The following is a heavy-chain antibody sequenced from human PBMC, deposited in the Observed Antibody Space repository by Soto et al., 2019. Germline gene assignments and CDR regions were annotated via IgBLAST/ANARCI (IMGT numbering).Heavy chain of an antibody. D-gene: IGHD2-2*01. CDR1: GFTFSSYV. J-gene: IGHJ6*03. V-gene: IGHV3-23*01. CDR3: AKPGYCTSTSCYDSYFSMDV. CDR2: VSGSGGTT. Sequence: EVQLLESGGGLVQPGGSLRLSCAASGFTFSSYVMSWVRQAPGKGLEWVSTVSGSGGTTYYADSVKGRFTISRDNSKNTLYLQMNSLRAEDTALYYCAKPGYCTSTSCYDSYFSMDVWGKGTTVTVSS.